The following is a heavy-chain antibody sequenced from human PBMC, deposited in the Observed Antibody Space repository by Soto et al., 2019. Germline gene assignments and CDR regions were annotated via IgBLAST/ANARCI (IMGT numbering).Heavy chain of an antibody. CDR1: GGTFSSYA. CDR2: INAGNGNT. Sequence: ASVKVSCKASGGTFSSYAMIWVPQTPGQGLEWMGWINAGNGNTKYSQKFQGRVTVTRDTSASTAYMELSSLRSEDTAVYYFARDLKREIRSWYYGMDVWGKGTTVTVSS. J-gene: IGHJ6*04. CDR3: ARDLKREIRSWYYGMDV. D-gene: IGHD6-13*01. V-gene: IGHV1-3*01.